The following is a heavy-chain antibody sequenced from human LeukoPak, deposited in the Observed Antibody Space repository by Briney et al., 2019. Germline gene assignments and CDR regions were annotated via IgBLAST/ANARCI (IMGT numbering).Heavy chain of an antibody. CDR2: ISYDGSNK. D-gene: IGHD3-22*01. J-gene: IGHJ4*02. CDR1: GFTFSSYP. Sequence: GGSLRLSCAASGFTFSSYPMHWVRQAPGKGLEWVAVISYDGSNKYYADSVKGRFTISRDNSKNTLYLQMNSLRAEDTAVYYCAKDPGYDSSGYYSHYWGQGTLVTVSS. V-gene: IGHV3-30*04. CDR3: AKDPGYDSSGYYSHY.